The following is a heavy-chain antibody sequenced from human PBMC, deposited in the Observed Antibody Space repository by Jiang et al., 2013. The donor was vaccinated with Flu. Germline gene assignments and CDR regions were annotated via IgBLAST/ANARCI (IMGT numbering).Heavy chain of an antibody. CDR2: IYYSGST. J-gene: IGHJ4*02. CDR3: ARHRGQWLVGFDY. V-gene: IGHV4-59*08. D-gene: IGHD6-19*01. CDR1: GGSISRYY. Sequence: GPGLVKPSETLSLTCTVSGGSISRYYWSWIRQPPGKGLEWIGYIYYSGSTNYNPSLKSRVTISVDTSKNQFSLKLSSVTAADTAVYYCARHRGQWLVGFDYWGQGNPGHRLL.